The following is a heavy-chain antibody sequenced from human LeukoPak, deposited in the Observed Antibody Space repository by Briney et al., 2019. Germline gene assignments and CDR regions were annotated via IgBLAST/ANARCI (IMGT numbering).Heavy chain of an antibody. CDR2: IFYSGST. CDR3: ARASVSGTGDGFDI. CDR1: GGSISSSSYY. J-gene: IGHJ3*02. Sequence: SETLSLTCTVSGGSISSSSYYWGWIRQPPGKGLEWIGSIFYSGSTYYNWSLKSRVTISVDTSKKKFSLKLSSVTAADTAVYYCARASVSGTGDGFDIWGQGAMVTVSS. V-gene: IGHV4-39*07. D-gene: IGHD6-19*01.